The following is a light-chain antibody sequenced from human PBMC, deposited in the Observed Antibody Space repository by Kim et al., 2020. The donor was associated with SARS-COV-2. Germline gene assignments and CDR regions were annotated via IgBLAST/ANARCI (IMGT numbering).Light chain of an antibody. J-gene: IGLJ3*02. CDR2: EVT. V-gene: IGLV2-23*02. CDR1: SSDVGSYNL. Sequence: GQSITTSGPGASSDVGSYNLVSWYQQHPGKAPKLTIYEVTKRPSGVSNRFSGSTSGNRASLTISGLQAEDEADYYCCSYAGSLVVFGGGTQLTVL. CDR3: CSYAGSLVV.